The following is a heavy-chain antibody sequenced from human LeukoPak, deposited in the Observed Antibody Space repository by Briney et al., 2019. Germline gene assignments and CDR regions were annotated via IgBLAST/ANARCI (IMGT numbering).Heavy chain of an antibody. CDR1: GFTFNTYT. Sequence: GGSLRLSCAASGFTFNTYTMNWVRQAPGKGLEWVSYISSSGSTIYYADSVKGRFTISRDNAKNSLYLQMNSLRAEDTAVYYCARDYDSPLQAFDIWGQGTMVTVSS. J-gene: IGHJ3*02. CDR2: ISSSGSTI. D-gene: IGHD3-22*01. V-gene: IGHV3-48*04. CDR3: ARDYDSPLQAFDI.